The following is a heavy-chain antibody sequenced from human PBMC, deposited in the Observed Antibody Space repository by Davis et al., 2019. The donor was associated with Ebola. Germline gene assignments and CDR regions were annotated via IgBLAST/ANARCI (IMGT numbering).Heavy chain of an antibody. CDR3: ARDLGSSTDY. J-gene: IGHJ4*02. V-gene: IGHV3-53*01. Sequence: GESLKISCAASGIIVSSNHMSWVRQAPGKGLEWVSTFYSRGAIYYADSVKGRFTISSDNSKNTVLLQMSSLRAEDTAIYYCARDLGSSTDYWGQGTLVTVSS. CDR2: FYSRGAI. CDR1: GIIVSSNH. D-gene: IGHD6-6*01.